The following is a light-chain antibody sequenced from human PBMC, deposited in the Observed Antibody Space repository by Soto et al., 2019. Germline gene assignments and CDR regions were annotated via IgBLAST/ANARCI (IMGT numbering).Light chain of an antibody. V-gene: IGLV2-14*01. Sequence: QSALTQPASVSGSPGQSITISCTGTSSDVGGYNYVSWYQQHPDKAPKLMIYEVSNRPSGVSNRFSGSKSGNTASLTISGLQAEDEADYYCSSYTRSSTPVFGGGTQLTVL. CDR1: SSDVGGYNY. J-gene: IGLJ2*01. CDR3: SSYTRSSTPV. CDR2: EVS.